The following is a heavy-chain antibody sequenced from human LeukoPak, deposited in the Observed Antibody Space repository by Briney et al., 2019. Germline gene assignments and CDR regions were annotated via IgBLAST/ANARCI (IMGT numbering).Heavy chain of an antibody. CDR2: IYYSGST. CDR3: ARSSGYLTDY. D-gene: IGHD3-3*01. J-gene: IGHJ4*02. Sequence: PSETLSLTCAVYGGPISSYYWSWIRQPPGKGLEWIGYIYYSGSTNYNPSLKSRVTISVDTSKNQFSLKLSSVTAADTAVYYCARSSGYLTDYWGQGTLVTVSS. CDR1: GGPISSYY. V-gene: IGHV4-59*01.